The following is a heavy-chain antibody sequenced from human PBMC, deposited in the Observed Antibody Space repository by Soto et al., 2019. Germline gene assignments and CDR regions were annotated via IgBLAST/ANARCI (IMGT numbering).Heavy chain of an antibody. D-gene: IGHD6-13*01. Sequence: PGGSLRLSCAASGFTFSSYAMSWVRQAPGKGLEWVSAISGSGGSTYYADSVKGRFTISRDNSKNTLYLQMNSLRAEDTAVYYCAKAASSWWIVSRVDYWGQGTLVSVPS. CDR3: AKAASSWWIVSRVDY. J-gene: IGHJ4*02. CDR1: GFTFSSYA. V-gene: IGHV3-23*01. CDR2: ISGSGGST.